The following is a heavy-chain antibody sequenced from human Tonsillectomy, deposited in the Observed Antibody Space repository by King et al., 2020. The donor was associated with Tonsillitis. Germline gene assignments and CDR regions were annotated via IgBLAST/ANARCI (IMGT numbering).Heavy chain of an antibody. CDR3: ARVSGTNWYQSYDY. V-gene: IGHV1-18*04. Sequence: VQLVQSGAEVKKPGASVKVSCKASGYTFTSYGVTWVRQAPGQGLEWMGRISANNDNTDYALKLQGRVTMTTDTSTSTAYMELRSLRSDDTAVYYCARVSGTNWYQSYDYWGQGTLVTVSS. CDR1: GYTFTSYG. J-gene: IGHJ4*02. D-gene: IGHD1-1*01. CDR2: ISANNDNT.